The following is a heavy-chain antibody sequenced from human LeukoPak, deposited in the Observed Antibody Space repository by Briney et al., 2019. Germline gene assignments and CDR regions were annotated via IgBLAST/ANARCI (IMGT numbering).Heavy chain of an antibody. CDR1: GFTFDDYA. CDR3: AKDGTGHLYYFDY. D-gene: IGHD7-27*01. J-gene: IGHJ4*02. Sequence: PGRSLRLSCAASGFTFDDYAMHWVRHAPGKGLEWVSGISWNSGSIGYADSVKGRFTISRDNAKNSLYLQMNSLRAEDTALYYCAKDGTGHLYYFDYWGQGTLVTVSS. CDR2: ISWNSGSI. V-gene: IGHV3-9*01.